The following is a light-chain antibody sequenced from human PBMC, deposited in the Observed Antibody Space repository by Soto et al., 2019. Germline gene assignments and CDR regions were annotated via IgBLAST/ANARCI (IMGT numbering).Light chain of an antibody. CDR2: ANS. J-gene: IGLJ2*01. V-gene: IGLV1-40*01. CDR3: QSYDSSLSGV. CDR1: SSNIGAGYD. Sequence: QSVLTHPPSVSGAPGQRVTISCTGSSSNIGAGYDVHWYQQLPGTAPKLLIYANSNRASGVPDRFSGSKSGTSASLAITGLQAEDEADYHCQSYDSSLSGVFGGGTKLTVL.